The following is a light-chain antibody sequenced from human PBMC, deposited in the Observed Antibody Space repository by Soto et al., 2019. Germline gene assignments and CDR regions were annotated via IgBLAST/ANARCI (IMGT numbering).Light chain of an antibody. CDR1: SNDIGVSNY. CDR3: SLYTSDFRRV. J-gene: IGLJ1*01. V-gene: IGLV2-14*03. CDR2: DVD. Sequence: QSALTQPASVSGSPGQSITVSCTGTSNDIGVSNYVSWYQQHPGKAPRLIIYDVDNRPSGVSARFSGSKSGNTASLTISGLQAEDEADYYCSLYTSDFRRVFGTGTKVTVL.